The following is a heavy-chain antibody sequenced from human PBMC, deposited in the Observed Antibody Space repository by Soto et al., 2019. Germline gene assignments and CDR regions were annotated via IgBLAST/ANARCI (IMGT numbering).Heavy chain of an antibody. D-gene: IGHD3-3*01. CDR3: AKVADYNFWSGYLY. CDR2: TSVSGSST. Sequence: PGGSLRLSCAASGFTFSSYPMSWVRQAPGKGLEWVSSTSVSGSSTYYADSVKGRFTISRDNSKNTLYLQMNSLRAEDTAVYYCAKVADYNFWSGYLYWGHGTLVTVSS. V-gene: IGHV3-23*01. CDR1: GFTFSSYP. J-gene: IGHJ4*01.